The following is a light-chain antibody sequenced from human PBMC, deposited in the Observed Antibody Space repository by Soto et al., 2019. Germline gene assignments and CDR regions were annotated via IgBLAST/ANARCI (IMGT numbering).Light chain of an antibody. CDR3: ETWDSNTRV. V-gene: IGLV4-60*03. J-gene: IGLJ2*01. CDR1: SGHSSYI. Sequence: QLVLTQSSSASAYLGSSVKLTCTLSSGHSSYIIAWHQQQPGKAPRYLMKLEGSGSYNKGSGVPDRFSGSSSGADRYLTISNLQSEDEAEDYCETWDSNTRVFGGGTKLTVL. CDR2: LEGSGSY.